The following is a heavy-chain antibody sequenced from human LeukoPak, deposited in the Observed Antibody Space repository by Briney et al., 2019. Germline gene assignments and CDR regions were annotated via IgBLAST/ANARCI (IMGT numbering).Heavy chain of an antibody. D-gene: IGHD4-17*01. CDR3: ARDYLRTSDH. Sequence: GGSLRLSCVASGFSFSTSWMHWVRQVPGKGLVWVARISSDGSTTTHADSVKGRFTISRDDSEDTVFLQMNSLRAGDTAIYYCARDYLRTSDHWGQGTLVTVSS. CDR1: GFSFSTSW. J-gene: IGHJ4*02. V-gene: IGHV3-74*03. CDR2: ISSDGSTT.